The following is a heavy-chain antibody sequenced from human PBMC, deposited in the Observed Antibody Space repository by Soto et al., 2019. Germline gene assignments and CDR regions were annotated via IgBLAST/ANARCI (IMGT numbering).Heavy chain of an antibody. D-gene: IGHD3-22*01. J-gene: IGHJ5*02. CDR2: IYPGGST. Sequence: SETLSLTCAVSGYSISSGYYWGWLRQPTGKGLEWIGSIYPGGSTYYNPSLTSRVTLSIDMTNNHVSLILNSVTAADTAVYYCARVGPWVPYYYDSSPYTFENWFDPWGQGTLVTVSS. CDR1: GYSISSGYY. CDR3: ARVGPWVPYYYDSSPYTFENWFDP. V-gene: IGHV4-38-2*01.